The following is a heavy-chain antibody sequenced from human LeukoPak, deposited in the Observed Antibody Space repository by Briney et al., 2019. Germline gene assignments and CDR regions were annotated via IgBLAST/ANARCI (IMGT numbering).Heavy chain of an antibody. CDR1: GGTFSSFA. D-gene: IGHD5-18*01. CDR2: IIPIFGTA. J-gene: IGHJ4*02. CDR3: PRSYTAMDPGFY. Sequence: GASVKVSCKASGGTFSSFAISWVRQAPGQGLEWMGGIIPIFGTANYAQKFQGRVTITTDESTSTAYMELSSLRSEDTAVYYCPRSYTAMDPGFYWGQGTLVTVSS. V-gene: IGHV1-69*05.